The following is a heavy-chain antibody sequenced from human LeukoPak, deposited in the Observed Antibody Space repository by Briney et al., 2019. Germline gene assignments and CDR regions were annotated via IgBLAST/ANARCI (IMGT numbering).Heavy chain of an antibody. CDR3: ARGCGYSGYHFDY. D-gene: IGHD5-12*01. V-gene: IGHV3-23*01. CDR2: ISGSGGST. J-gene: IGHJ4*02. CDR1: GFTISSYA. Sequence: PGGSLRLSCAASGFTISSYAMSWVSQTRGKGLEWVSAISGSGGSTYYADSVKGRFTISRDSSRNTLYLQMNSLRAEDTAVYYCARGCGYSGYHFDYWGQGTLVTVSS.